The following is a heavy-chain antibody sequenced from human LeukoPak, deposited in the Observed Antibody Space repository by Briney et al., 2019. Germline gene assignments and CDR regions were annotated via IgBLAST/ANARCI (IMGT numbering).Heavy chain of an antibody. CDR3: ARVTSRLGWFDP. D-gene: IGHD1-14*01. V-gene: IGHV4-38-2*02. CDR2: ISHSGST. J-gene: IGHJ5*02. Sequence: SETLSLTCTVSGYSISSGYYWGWIRQPPGKGLEWIGSISHSGSTYYNPSLKSRVTISVDTSKNQFSLKLRSVTAADTAVYYCARVTSRLGWFDPWGQGTLVTVSS. CDR1: GYSISSGYY.